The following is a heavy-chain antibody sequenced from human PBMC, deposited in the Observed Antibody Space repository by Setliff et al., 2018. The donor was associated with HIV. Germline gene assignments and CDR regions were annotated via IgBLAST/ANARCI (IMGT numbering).Heavy chain of an antibody. V-gene: IGHV4-34*01. J-gene: IGHJ3*02. D-gene: IGHD2-15*01. CDR2: INHRGRT. Sequence: SETLSLTCAVYGGSLSGYYWSWIRQAPGKGLEWIGEINHRGRTRYNPSLKSRVTISVETSKNQFSLRVNSVTAADTAVYYCARNPCSGGSCPDAFDIWGQGTMVTVSS. CDR3: ARNPCSGGSCPDAFDI. CDR1: GGSLSGYY.